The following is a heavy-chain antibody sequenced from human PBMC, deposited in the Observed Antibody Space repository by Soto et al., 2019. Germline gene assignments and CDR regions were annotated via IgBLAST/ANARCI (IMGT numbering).Heavy chain of an antibody. CDR2: INPSGGST. CDR1: GYTFTSYY. V-gene: IGHV1-46*03. CDR3: ARGLRRDYVRYFQH. J-gene: IGHJ1*01. Sequence: QVQLVQSGAEVKKPWSSVKVSCKASGYTFTSYYMHWVRQAPGQGREWMGIINPSGGSTNYPQKSQGRVTMTRDTSTSTVYMELSSLRSEDTALYYCARGLRRDYVRYFQHWGQGTLVTVSS. D-gene: IGHD4-17*01.